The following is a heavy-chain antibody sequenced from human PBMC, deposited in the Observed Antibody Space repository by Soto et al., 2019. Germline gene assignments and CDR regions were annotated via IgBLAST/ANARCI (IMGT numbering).Heavy chain of an antibody. CDR1: GGSFSGYY. J-gene: IGHJ4*02. D-gene: IGHD5-12*01. Sequence: PSETRSLTCAVYGGSFSGYYWRWICQPPGKGLEWIGEINHSGSTNYNPSLKSRVTISVDTSKNQFSLKLSSVTAADTAVYYCASPGGYSGYDPFDYWGQGTLVTVSS. CDR2: INHSGST. V-gene: IGHV4-34*01. CDR3: ASPGGYSGYDPFDY.